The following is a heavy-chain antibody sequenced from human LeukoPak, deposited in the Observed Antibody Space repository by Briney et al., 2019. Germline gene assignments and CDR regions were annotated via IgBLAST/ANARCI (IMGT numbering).Heavy chain of an antibody. D-gene: IGHD5-18*01. J-gene: IGHJ3*02. Sequence: NSSETLSLTCAVSGGSISSGGYSWSWIRQPPGKGLEWIGYIYHSGSTYYNPSLKSRVTISVDRSKNQFSLKLSSVTAADTAVYYCAGPRGYSYGGAFDIWGQGTMVTVSS. CDR3: AGPRGYSYGGAFDI. CDR1: GGSISSGGYS. V-gene: IGHV4-30-2*01. CDR2: IYHSGST.